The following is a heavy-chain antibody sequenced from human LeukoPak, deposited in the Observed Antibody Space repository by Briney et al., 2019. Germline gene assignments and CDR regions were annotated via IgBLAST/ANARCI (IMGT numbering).Heavy chain of an antibody. Sequence: GGSLRLSCAASGFTFSSYGMHWVRQAPGKGLEWVAFIRYDGSNKYYADSVKDRFTISRDNSKNTLYLQMNSLRAEDTAVYYCASLDIVVVPAASGTDWFDPWGQGTLVTVSS. CDR1: GFTFSSYG. CDR2: IRYDGSNK. CDR3: ASLDIVVVPAASGTDWFDP. J-gene: IGHJ5*02. D-gene: IGHD2-2*01. V-gene: IGHV3-30*02.